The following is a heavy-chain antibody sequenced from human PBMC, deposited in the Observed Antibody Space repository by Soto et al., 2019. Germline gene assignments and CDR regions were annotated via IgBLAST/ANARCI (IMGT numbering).Heavy chain of an antibody. CDR3: ARTTLSTVVTPRHFDY. V-gene: IGHV1-8*01. CDR1: GYSFTSYA. Sequence: QVQLVQSGAEVKKPGASVKVSCKASGYSFTSYAINWVRQATGQGIEWMGWMNPNSGDTGYAQKFQGRVTMTMNTPISTADMELSSLRSEDTAVYYCARTTLSTVVTPRHFDYWGQGTLVTVSS. CDR2: MNPNSGDT. D-gene: IGHD4-17*01. J-gene: IGHJ4*02.